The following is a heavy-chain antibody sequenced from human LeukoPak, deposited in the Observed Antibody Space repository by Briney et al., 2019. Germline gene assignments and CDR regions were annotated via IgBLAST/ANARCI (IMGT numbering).Heavy chain of an antibody. CDR3: ARDRLGDPIDY. V-gene: IGHV4-30-4*08. J-gene: IGHJ4*02. D-gene: IGHD3-16*01. CDR2: IYYSGST. Sequence: SQTLSLTCTVSGGSISSGDYYWSWIRQPPGKGLERIGYIYYSGSTYYNPSLKSRVTISVDTSKNQFSLKLSSVTAADTAVYYCARDRLGDPIDYWGQGTLVTVSS. CDR1: GGSISSGDYY.